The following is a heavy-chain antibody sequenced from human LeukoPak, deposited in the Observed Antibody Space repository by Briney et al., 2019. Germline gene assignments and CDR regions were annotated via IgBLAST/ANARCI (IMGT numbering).Heavy chain of an antibody. CDR1: GYSISSGYY. CDR3: ARDSAIMNYDSSGYTDY. J-gene: IGHJ4*02. D-gene: IGHD3-22*01. Sequence: SETLSLTCTVSGYSISSGYYWGWIRQPPGKGLEWIGRIYHSGSTYYNPSLKSRVTISVDTSKNQFSLKLSSVTAADTAVYYSARDSAIMNYDSSGYTDYWGQGTLVTVSS. V-gene: IGHV4-38-2*02. CDR2: IYHSGST.